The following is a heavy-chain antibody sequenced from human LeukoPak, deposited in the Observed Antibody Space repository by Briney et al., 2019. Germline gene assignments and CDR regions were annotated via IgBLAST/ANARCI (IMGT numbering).Heavy chain of an antibody. CDR2: IYPGDSDT. CDR3: SRLPLPLSYYFDY. Sequence: GESLQISCQGSGSSFTSYWIGWVRQMPRKGLEWMGIIYPGDSDTIHSPSFQGQVPIPADKSISTAYLQWSSLKASDTAMYYCSRLPLPLSYYFDYWGQGTLVTVSS. CDR1: GSSFTSYW. J-gene: IGHJ4*02. D-gene: IGHD3-10*01. V-gene: IGHV5-51*01.